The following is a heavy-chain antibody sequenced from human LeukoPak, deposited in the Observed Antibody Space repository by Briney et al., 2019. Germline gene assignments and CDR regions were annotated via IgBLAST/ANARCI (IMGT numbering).Heavy chain of an antibody. Sequence: GGSLRLSCTASGFTFSKYAVSWVRQAPGKGLEWVSAISGSGISTYYADSVKGRFTISRDNSKNTLYLQMNSLRAEDTAVYYCAKAVAGSTFDYWGQGTLVTVSS. D-gene: IGHD6-19*01. CDR3: AKAVAGSTFDY. V-gene: IGHV3-23*01. CDR1: GFTFSKYA. J-gene: IGHJ4*02. CDR2: ISGSGIST.